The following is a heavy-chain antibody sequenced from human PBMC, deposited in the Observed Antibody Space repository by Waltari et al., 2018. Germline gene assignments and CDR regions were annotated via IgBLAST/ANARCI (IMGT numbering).Heavy chain of an antibody. J-gene: IGHJ4*02. Sequence: QVQLQESGPGLVKPSQTLSLTCTVSGCSISSGGYYWSWIRQHPGKGLEWIGYIYPGDSDTRYSPSFQGQVTISADKSISTAYLQWSSLKASDTAMYYCARRFSSGFDYWGQGTLVTVSS. CDR1: GCSISSGGYY. D-gene: IGHD6-19*01. V-gene: IGHV4-31*01. CDR3: ARRFSSGFDY. CDR2: IYPGDSDT.